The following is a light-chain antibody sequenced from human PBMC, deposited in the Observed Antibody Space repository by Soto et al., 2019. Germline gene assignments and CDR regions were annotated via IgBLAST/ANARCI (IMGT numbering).Light chain of an antibody. Sequence: EIVLTQSPGTLSLSPGERATLSCRASQSVSSGYLAWYQQKPGQAPRLLIYGASSRATGIPDRFSGSGSGSDFTLTIIRLESEDFAVYYCQQYDSSPLFTFGPGTKVDI. J-gene: IGKJ3*01. CDR2: GAS. CDR1: QSVSSGY. CDR3: QQYDSSPLFT. V-gene: IGKV3-20*01.